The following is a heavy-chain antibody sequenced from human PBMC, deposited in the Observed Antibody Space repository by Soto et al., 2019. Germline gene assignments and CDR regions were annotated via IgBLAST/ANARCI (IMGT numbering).Heavy chain of an antibody. CDR2: INDAGSST. CDR1: GFTFSTSW. CDR3: ARGLNYGMDV. J-gene: IGHJ6*02. Sequence: PGGSLRLSCAASGFTFSTSWMHWVRQAPGKGLVWVSHINDAGSSTSYADSVKGRFTISRDNAKNTLYLQMNSLRAEDTAVYYCARGLNYGMDVWGQGTTVTVSS. V-gene: IGHV3-74*01.